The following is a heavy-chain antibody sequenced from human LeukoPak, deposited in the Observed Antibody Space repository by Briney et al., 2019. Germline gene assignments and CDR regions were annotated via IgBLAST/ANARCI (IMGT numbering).Heavy chain of an antibody. Sequence: SVKVSCKASGGIFSSYTISWVRQAPGQGLEWMGRIIPILGIANYAQKFQGRVTITADKSTSTAYMELSSLRSEDTAVYYCAREGLVIRAAFDIWGQGTMVTVSS. J-gene: IGHJ3*02. V-gene: IGHV1-69*04. CDR2: IIPILGIA. CDR3: AREGLVIRAAFDI. CDR1: GGIFSSYT. D-gene: IGHD2/OR15-2a*01.